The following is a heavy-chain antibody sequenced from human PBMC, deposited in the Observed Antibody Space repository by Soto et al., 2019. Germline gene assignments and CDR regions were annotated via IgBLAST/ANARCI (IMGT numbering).Heavy chain of an antibody. CDR2: IKSKTDGGTT. CDR1: GFTFSNAW. CDR3: TTAEYYDFWSGYYLSSPDFDY. J-gene: IGHJ4*02. D-gene: IGHD3-3*01. Sequence: SGGSLRLSCAASGFTFSNAWMNWVRQAPGKGLEWIGRIKSKTDGGTTDYAAPVKGRFTISRDDSKNTLYLQMDSLKTEDTAVYYCTTAEYYDFWSGYYLSSPDFDYWGQGTLVTVSS. V-gene: IGHV3-15*07.